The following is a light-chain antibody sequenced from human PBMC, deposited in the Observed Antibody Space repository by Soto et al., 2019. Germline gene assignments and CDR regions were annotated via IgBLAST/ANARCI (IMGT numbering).Light chain of an antibody. Sequence: TVLTQSPATLSLSPGERATLSCRASESVSNSLAWYQHKPGQAPRLLIYNASNRATGIPARFSGSGSGTDFTLTISSLEPEDFAVYFCQHRAGWPPALTFGGGTKVEIK. V-gene: IGKV3-11*01. CDR3: QHRAGWPPALT. J-gene: IGKJ4*01. CDR2: NAS. CDR1: ESVSNS.